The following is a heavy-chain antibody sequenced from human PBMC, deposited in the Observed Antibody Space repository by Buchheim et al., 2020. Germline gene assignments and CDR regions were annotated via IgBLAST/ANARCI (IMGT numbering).Heavy chain of an antibody. D-gene: IGHD3-22*01. Sequence: EVQLLESGGGLVQPGGSLRLSCAASGFTFSSYAMSWVRQAPGKGLEWVSAISGSGGSTYYADSVKGRFTISRDTSKNTLYLQMNSLRAEDTAVYYCAKDREKRITMIVVVIGPFDYWGQGTL. V-gene: IGHV3-23*01. J-gene: IGHJ4*02. CDR2: ISGSGGST. CDR3: AKDREKRITMIVVVIGPFDY. CDR1: GFTFSSYA.